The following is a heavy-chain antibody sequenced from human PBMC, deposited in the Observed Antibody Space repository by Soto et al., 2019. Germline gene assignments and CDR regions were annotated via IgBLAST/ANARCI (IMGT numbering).Heavy chain of an antibody. Sequence: PGGSLRLSCVASGITFRSRAMCWVRQAPGEGLEWVSVITDTGGDSKYADSVRGRFTISRDNSKNTLYLQMSSLRVDDSAVYYCASGSRDSYPGSRFFDFWGRGTLVTVSS. V-gene: IGHV3-23*01. CDR3: ASGSRDSYPGSRFFDF. CDR1: GITFRSRA. J-gene: IGHJ4*02. D-gene: IGHD3-10*01. CDR2: ITDTGGDS.